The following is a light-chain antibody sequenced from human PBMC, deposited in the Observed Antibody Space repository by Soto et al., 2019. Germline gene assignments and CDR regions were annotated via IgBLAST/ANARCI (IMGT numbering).Light chain of an antibody. V-gene: IGKV3-15*01. CDR1: QSVSSN. CDR3: QQYNNWPPT. Sequence: EFVVTQSPATPSVSPDERATLSGRASQSVSSNLAWYQQKPGQAPRLLIYGASTRATGIPARFSGSGSGTEFTLTISSLQSEDFAVYYCQQYNNWPPTFGQGTKVDIK. CDR2: GAS. J-gene: IGKJ1*01.